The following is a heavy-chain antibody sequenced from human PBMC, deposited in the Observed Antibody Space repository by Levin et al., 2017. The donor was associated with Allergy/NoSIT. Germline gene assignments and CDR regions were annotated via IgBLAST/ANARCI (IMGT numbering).Heavy chain of an antibody. CDR2: ISGRNGDT. D-gene: IGHD3-9*01. V-gene: IGHV3-48*02. Sequence: GGSLRLSCEGSGLTLSSYNMNWVRQAPGKGLEWISYISGRNGDTMYADVVKGRFTISRDNAKNSLYLQMNSLRDDDTAVYYCAASVYQILTGLNVDWLDPWGQGTLVTVSS. J-gene: IGHJ5*02. CDR1: GLTLSSYN. CDR3: AASVYQILTGLNVDWLDP.